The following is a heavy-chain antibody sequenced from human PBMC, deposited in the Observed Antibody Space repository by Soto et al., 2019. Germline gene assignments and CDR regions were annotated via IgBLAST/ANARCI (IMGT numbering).Heavy chain of an antibody. D-gene: IGHD5-18*01. CDR2: IYHSGST. V-gene: IGHV4-30-2*01. J-gene: IGHJ4*02. CDR1: GGSISSGGYS. CDR3: ARGGDTAMVFDY. Sequence: TLSLTCAVSGGSISSGGYSWSWIRQPPGKGLEWIGYIYHSGSTYYNPSLKSRVTISVDRSKNQFSLKLSSVTAADTAVYYCARGGDTAMVFDYWGQGTLVTVSS.